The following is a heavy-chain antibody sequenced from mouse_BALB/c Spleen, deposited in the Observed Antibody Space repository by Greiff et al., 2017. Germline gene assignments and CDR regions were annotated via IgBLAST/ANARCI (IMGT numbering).Heavy chain of an antibody. CDR2: INPSNGRT. J-gene: IGHJ4*01. D-gene: IGHD2-10*02. Sequence: QVQLKQPGAELVKPGASVKLSCKASGYTFTSYWMHWVKQRPGQGLEWIGEINPSNGRTNYNEKFKSKATLTVDKSSSTAYMQLSSLTSEDSAVYYCARRGYGNNRAMDYWGQGTSVTVAS. CDR1: GYTFTSYW. V-gene: IGHV1S81*02. CDR3: ARRGYGNNRAMDY.